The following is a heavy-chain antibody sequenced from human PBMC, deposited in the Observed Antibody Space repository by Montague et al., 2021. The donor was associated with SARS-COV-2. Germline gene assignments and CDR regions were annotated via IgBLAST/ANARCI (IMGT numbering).Heavy chain of an antibody. CDR2: VHHTGST. Sequence: LRLSCAASGFTFSNYWMSWVRQPPGKGLEWIGYVHHTGSTNYNPSLKSRVALSIDTSKNQFSLNLTSVTAADTAVYYCVREKYYFDDSGSKWGQGTLVTV. V-gene: IGHV4-59*01. CDR1: GFTFSNYW. J-gene: IGHJ4*02. CDR3: VREKYYFDDSGSK. D-gene: IGHD3-22*01.